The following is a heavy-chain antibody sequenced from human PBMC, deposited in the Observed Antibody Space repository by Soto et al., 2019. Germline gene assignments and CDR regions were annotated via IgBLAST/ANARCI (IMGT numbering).Heavy chain of an antibody. CDR1: GFTFNAHG. CDR3: AKGWNYFDSSAYYFDY. V-gene: IGHV3-33*06. J-gene: IGHJ4*02. D-gene: IGHD3-22*01. CDR2: IWYDGSNK. Sequence: GGSLRLSCAASGFTFNAHGMHWVRQAPGKGLEWVALIWYDGSNKYYADSVRGRFTISRDNSKNTLYLQMNSLRAEDTAVYYCAKGWNYFDSSAYYFDYWGQGTLVTVSS.